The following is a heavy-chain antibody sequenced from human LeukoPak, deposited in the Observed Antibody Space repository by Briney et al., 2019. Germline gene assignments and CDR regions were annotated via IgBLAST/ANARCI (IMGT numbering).Heavy chain of an antibody. CDR1: GGSISSYY. D-gene: IGHD4-17*01. CDR3: ARVSTVTKVGYYYYYMDV. V-gene: IGHV4-4*07. CDR2: IYTSGST. J-gene: IGHJ6*03. Sequence: PSETLSLTCTVSGGSISSYYWSWIRQPAGKGLEWIGRIYTSGSTNYNPSLKSRVTISVDTSKNQFSLKLSSVTAADTAVYYCARVSTVTKVGYYYYYMDVWGKGTTVTVSS.